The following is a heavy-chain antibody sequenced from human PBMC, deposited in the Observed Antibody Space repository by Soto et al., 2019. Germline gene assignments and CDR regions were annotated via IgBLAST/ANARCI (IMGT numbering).Heavy chain of an antibody. V-gene: IGHV3-9*01. Sequence: EVQLVESGGGLVQPGRSLRLSCAASGFIFDDYAMHWVRQVPGKGLEWVSGISWKSGTMGYAASVRGRFTISRDNAKNSLFLQMTSLRAEDTAFYYCAKGGGTVTTGNWFDSWGQGTLVTVSS. D-gene: IGHD4-17*01. CDR2: ISWKSGTM. CDR3: AKGGGTVTTGNWFDS. CDR1: GFIFDDYA. J-gene: IGHJ5*01.